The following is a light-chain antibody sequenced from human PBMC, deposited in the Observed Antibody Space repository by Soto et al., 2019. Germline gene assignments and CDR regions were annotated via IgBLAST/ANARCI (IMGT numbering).Light chain of an antibody. CDR2: AAS. J-gene: IGKJ1*01. Sequence: DLQMTQSPSSLSASVGDGVTITCRASQSISSYVSWYQQKPGKAPNLLIYAASRLQSGVPSRFSGSRSGTDFTLTISSLQPEDFATDYCQQSYSRVTFGQGTKVDIK. V-gene: IGKV1-39*01. CDR3: QQSYSRVT. CDR1: QSISSY.